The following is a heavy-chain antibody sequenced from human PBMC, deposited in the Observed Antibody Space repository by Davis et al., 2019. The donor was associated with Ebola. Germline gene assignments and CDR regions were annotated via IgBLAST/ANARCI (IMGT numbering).Heavy chain of an antibody. Sequence: SETLSLTCTVSGGAINNYYLSWIRQPPGKGLEWIGFIYYNGNTDYNPSLKSRVTISADTSKNQFSLRLKSVTAADTAMYYCARDYVYWGQGILVTVSS. J-gene: IGHJ4*02. D-gene: IGHD1-14*01. CDR1: GGAINNYY. CDR3: ARDYVY. CDR2: IYYNGNT. V-gene: IGHV4-59*12.